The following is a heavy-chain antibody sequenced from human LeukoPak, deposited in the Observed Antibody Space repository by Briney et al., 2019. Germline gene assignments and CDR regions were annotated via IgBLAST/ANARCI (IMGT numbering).Heavy chain of an antibody. D-gene: IGHD5-18*01. CDR2: TYYRSKWYN. CDR1: GDSVSSNSAA. Sequence: SQTLSLTCAISGDSVSSNSAAWNWIRQSPSRGLEWLGRTYYRSKWYNDYAVSVKSRITINPDTSKNQFSLQLNSVTPEDTAVYYCAKDLYRWWIQLLDYWGQGTLVTVSS. J-gene: IGHJ4*02. V-gene: IGHV6-1*01. CDR3: AKDLYRWWIQLLDY.